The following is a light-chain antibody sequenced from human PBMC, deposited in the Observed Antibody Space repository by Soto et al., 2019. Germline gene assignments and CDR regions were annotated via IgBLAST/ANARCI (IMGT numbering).Light chain of an antibody. Sequence: EILMTQSPATLSVSPGERATLSCRASQSVDGNLAWYQQKPGQAPRLLIYGASTRATGISARFSGSGSGTEFTLTISILQSEDFGVYYCQQYNNWWTLGQGTKVDTK. J-gene: IGKJ1*01. CDR2: GAS. CDR1: QSVDGN. V-gene: IGKV3-15*01. CDR3: QQYNNWWT.